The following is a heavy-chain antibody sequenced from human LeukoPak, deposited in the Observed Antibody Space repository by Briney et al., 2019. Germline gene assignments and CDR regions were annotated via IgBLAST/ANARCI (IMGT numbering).Heavy chain of an antibody. D-gene: IGHD2-2*01. J-gene: IGHJ4*02. Sequence: SETLSLTCTVSGGSISSYYWSWIRQPAGKGLEWIGRIYTSGSTNYNPSLKSRVTMSVDTSKNQFSLKLSSVTAADTAVYYCAGGGDVVVPAAHFDYWGQGTLVTVSS. V-gene: IGHV4-4*07. CDR1: GGSISSYY. CDR2: IYTSGST. CDR3: AGGGDVVVPAAHFDY.